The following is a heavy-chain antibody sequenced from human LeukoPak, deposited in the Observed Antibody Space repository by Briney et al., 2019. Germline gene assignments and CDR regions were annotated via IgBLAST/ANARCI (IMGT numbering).Heavy chain of an antibody. CDR1: GFSFSSYA. J-gene: IGHJ4*02. Sequence: GGSLRLSCAASGFSFSSYAMHWVRQAPGKGLEYVSAIDSNGVSTYYANSVKGRFTISRDNSKNTLYLQMGSLRAEDTSVYYCARALYDSSGYYSHFDYWGQGTLVTVSS. D-gene: IGHD3-22*01. CDR3: ARALYDSSGYYSHFDY. V-gene: IGHV3-64*01. CDR2: IDSNGVST.